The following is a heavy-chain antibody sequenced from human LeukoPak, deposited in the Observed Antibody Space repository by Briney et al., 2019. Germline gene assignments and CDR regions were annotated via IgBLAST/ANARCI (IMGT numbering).Heavy chain of an antibody. CDR3: ARGLRDDILTGYYNYYYFDY. J-gene: IGHJ4*02. V-gene: IGHV3-11*06. Sequence: PGGSLRLSCAASGFTFCDYYMSWIRQAPGKGLEWVSYISSSSSYTNYADSVKGRFTTSRDNAKNSLYLQMNSLRAEDTAVYYCARGLRDDILTGYYNYYYFDYWGRGTLVTVSS. CDR2: ISSSSSYT. CDR1: GFTFCDYY. D-gene: IGHD3-9*01.